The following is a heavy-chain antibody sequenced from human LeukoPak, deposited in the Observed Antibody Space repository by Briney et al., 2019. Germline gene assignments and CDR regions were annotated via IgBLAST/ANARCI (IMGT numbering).Heavy chain of an antibody. J-gene: IGHJ6*03. V-gene: IGHV1-3*03. CDR1: GYTFTSYA. CDR3: ARGRIQLWLPYMDV. CDR2: INAGNGNT. Sequence: VSVKVSCKASGYTFTSYAMHWVRQAPGQRLEWVGWINAGNGNTKYSQEFQGRVTITRDTSASTAYMELSSLRSEDMAVYYCARGRIQLWLPYMDVWGKGTTVTVSS. D-gene: IGHD5-18*01.